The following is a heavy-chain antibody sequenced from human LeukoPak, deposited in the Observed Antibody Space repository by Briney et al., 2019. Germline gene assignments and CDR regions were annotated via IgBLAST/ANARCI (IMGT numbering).Heavy chain of an antibody. CDR3: AREPHTVTLYQAFY. Sequence: GGSLRLSCAASGFTFSSYAMSWVRQAPGKGLEWVSAISGSGGSTYYADSVKGRFTISRDNSKNTLYLQMNGLRAEDTAVYYCAREPHTVTLYQAFYWGQGTLVTVSS. D-gene: IGHD4-17*01. J-gene: IGHJ4*02. CDR1: GFTFSSYA. V-gene: IGHV3-23*01. CDR2: ISGSGGST.